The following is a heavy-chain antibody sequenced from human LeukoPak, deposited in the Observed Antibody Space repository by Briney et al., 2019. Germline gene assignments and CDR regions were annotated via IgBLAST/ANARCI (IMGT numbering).Heavy chain of an antibody. V-gene: IGHV3-7*01. CDR1: GFTFSHFW. CDR2: IKKTGSET. D-gene: IGHD2-15*01. CDR3: AREDGYCSGGNYYSYFDS. J-gene: IGHJ4*02. Sequence: GGSLRLSCAASGFTFSHFWMSWVRQAPGKGLNGLASIKKTGSETYYVDSVKGRFTITRDNTRSSLFLQMYSLRAEDTAVYFCAREDGYCSGGNYYSYFDSWGQGTLVTVSS.